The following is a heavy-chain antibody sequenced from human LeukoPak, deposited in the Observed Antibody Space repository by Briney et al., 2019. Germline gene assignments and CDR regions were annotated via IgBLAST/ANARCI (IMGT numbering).Heavy chain of an antibody. CDR1: GGSISSSSYY. J-gene: IGHJ5*02. Sequence: SETLSLTCTVSGGSISSSSYYWGWIRQPPGKGLEWIGSIYYSGSTYYNPSLKSRVTISVDTSKNQFSLKLSSVTAADTAVYYCARESYSGSYYRFDPWGQGTLVTVSS. D-gene: IGHD1-26*01. V-gene: IGHV4-39*07. CDR3: ARESYSGSYYRFDP. CDR2: IYYSGST.